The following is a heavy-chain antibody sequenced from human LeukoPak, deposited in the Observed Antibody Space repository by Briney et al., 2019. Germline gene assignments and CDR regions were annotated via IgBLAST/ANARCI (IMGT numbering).Heavy chain of an antibody. J-gene: IGHJ4*02. Sequence: QPGGSLRLSCAASGFTFSSYAMSWVRQAPGKGLEWVSAISGSGGSTYYADSVKGRFTISRDNSKNTLYLQMNSLRAEDTAVYYCAKGYSSSWYGTVYFDYWGQGTLVTVSS. CDR3: AKGYSSSWYGTVYFDY. V-gene: IGHV3-23*01. CDR1: GFTFSSYA. CDR2: ISGSGGST. D-gene: IGHD6-13*01.